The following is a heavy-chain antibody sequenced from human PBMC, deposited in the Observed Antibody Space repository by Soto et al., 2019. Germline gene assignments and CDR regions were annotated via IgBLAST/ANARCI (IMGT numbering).Heavy chain of an antibody. J-gene: IGHJ5*02. D-gene: IGHD4-17*01. CDR2: IYYTGST. V-gene: IGHV4-39*01. Sequence: LSLTCTVSGGSISSNIYYWGWIRQPPGKGLEWIGSIYYTGSTFYNPSLKSRVTLSVDTSENQFSLKLSSVTAADTAVYYCARHSHEDHGDPNWFDPWGQGTLVTVSS. CDR3: ARHSHEDHGDPNWFDP. CDR1: GGSISSNIYY.